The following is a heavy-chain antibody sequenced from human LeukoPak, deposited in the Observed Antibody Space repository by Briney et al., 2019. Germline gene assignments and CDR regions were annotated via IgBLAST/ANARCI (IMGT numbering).Heavy chain of an antibody. Sequence: SETLSLTCGVSGSSISNYYWSWIRQPPGKGLEWIGEINHSGSTNYNPSLKSRVTISVDTSKNQFSLKLSSVTAADTAVYYCARGTGLRPSRFDPWGQGTLVTVSS. V-gene: IGHV4-34*01. J-gene: IGHJ5*02. CDR2: INHSGST. D-gene: IGHD4-17*01. CDR1: GSSISNYY. CDR3: ARGTGLRPSRFDP.